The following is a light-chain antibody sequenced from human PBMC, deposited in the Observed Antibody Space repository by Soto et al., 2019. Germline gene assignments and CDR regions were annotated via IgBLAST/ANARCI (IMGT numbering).Light chain of an antibody. CDR2: DVS. J-gene: IGLJ2*01. V-gene: IGLV2-14*01. CDR3: SSYTSSSTVV. CDR1: SSDVGGYNY. Sequence: QSALTQPASVSGSPGQSITISCTGTSSDVGGYNYVSWYQQHPGKGPKLMIYDVSNRPSGVSNRFSGSKSGNTASLTICGFQAEYDADYYCSSYTSSSTVVFGGGTKLTVL.